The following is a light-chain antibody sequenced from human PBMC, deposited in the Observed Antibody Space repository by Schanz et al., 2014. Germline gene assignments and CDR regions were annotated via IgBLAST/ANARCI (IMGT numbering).Light chain of an antibody. J-gene: IGLJ3*02. CDR1: SSDVGGYNY. CDR3: SSYTTSSTLWV. Sequence: QSALTQPRSVSGSPGQSVTISCTGTSSDVGGYNYVSWYQHHPGKAPKLMIYDVNNRPSGVSNRFSGSKSGNTASLTISGLQAEDEADYYCSSYTTSSTLWVFGGGTKLTVL. CDR2: DVN. V-gene: IGLV2-14*03.